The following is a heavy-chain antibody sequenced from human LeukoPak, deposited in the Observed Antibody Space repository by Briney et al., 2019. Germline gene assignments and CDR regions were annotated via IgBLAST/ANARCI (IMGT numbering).Heavy chain of an antibody. D-gene: IGHD2-21*02. V-gene: IGHV1-69*04. Sequence: ASVKVSCKASGGTFSSYAISWVRQAPGQGLEWMGRIIPILGIANYAQKFQGRVTITADKSTSTAYMELSSLRSEDTAVYYCAREVAYCGGDCSPYYFDYWGQGTLVTVSS. CDR2: IIPILGIA. J-gene: IGHJ4*02. CDR3: AREVAYCGGDCSPYYFDY. CDR1: GGTFSSYA.